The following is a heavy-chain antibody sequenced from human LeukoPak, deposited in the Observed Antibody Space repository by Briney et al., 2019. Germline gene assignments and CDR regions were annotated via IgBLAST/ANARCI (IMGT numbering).Heavy chain of an antibody. J-gene: IGHJ4*02. Sequence: GRSLRLSCAASGFTFDNYAMHWVRQAPGKGLEWVSGISWNSGSIGYADSVKGRFTISRDNAKNSLYLQMNSLRAEDTALYYCARELEREDYFDYWGQGTLVTVSS. D-gene: IGHD1-1*01. V-gene: IGHV3-9*01. CDR3: ARELEREDYFDY. CDR1: GFTFDNYA. CDR2: ISWNSGSI.